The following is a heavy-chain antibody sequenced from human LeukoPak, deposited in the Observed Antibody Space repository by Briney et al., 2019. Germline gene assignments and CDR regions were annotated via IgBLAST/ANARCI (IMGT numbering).Heavy chain of an antibody. Sequence: PGGSLKISCTGSGYSFTSYWIGWVRQMPGKGLEWMGIIYPGGSDTRYSPSFQGQVTVSVDQSINTAYLQWSSLKASDTAMYYCARLRGYCSSGSCFRPDFDRWGQGTLVTVSS. CDR1: GYSFTSYW. CDR3: ARLRGYCSSGSCFRPDFDR. CDR2: IYPGGSDT. D-gene: IGHD2-15*01. V-gene: IGHV5-51*01. J-gene: IGHJ4*02.